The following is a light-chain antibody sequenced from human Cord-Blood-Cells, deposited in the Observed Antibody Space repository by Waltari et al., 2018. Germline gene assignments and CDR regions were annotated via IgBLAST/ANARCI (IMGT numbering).Light chain of an antibody. V-gene: IGLV1-47*01. J-gene: IGLJ1*01. Sequence: QSVLTQPPSASGTPGQRVTISCSGSSSNIGSNYVYWYQQLPGTAPKLLIDRNNQRPSGVPDLFSASSSGSSASLAISGLRSEDEADYYCAALDHSLSGYVFGTGTKVTVL. CDR1: SSNIGSNY. CDR2: RNN. CDR3: AALDHSLSGYV.